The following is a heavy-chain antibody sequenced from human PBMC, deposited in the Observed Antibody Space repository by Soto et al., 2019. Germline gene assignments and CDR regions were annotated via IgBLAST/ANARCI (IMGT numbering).Heavy chain of an antibody. Sequence: SETLSLTCTVSGGSISSYYWSWIRQPPGKRLEWIGYIYYSGSTNYNPSLKSRVTISVDTSKNQFSLKLSSVTAADTAVYYCAREGIAAAGDFDYWGQGTLVTVSS. J-gene: IGHJ4*02. D-gene: IGHD6-13*01. CDR1: GGSISSYY. CDR3: AREGIAAAGDFDY. CDR2: IYYSGST. V-gene: IGHV4-59*01.